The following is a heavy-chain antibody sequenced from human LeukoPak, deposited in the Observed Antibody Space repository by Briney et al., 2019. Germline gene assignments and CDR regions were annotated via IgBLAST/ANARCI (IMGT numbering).Heavy chain of an antibody. V-gene: IGHV3-30-3*01. CDR2: ISYDGGSE. Sequence: GGSLILSCAASGFTFSSYAMHWVRQAPGKGLEWVAVISYDGGSEYYADSVKGRFTISRDNSKNTLYLQMNSLRAEDTAVYNCARDGGSYELDYWGQGTLVTVSS. J-gene: IGHJ4*02. CDR3: ARDGGSYELDY. D-gene: IGHD1-26*01. CDR1: GFTFSSYA.